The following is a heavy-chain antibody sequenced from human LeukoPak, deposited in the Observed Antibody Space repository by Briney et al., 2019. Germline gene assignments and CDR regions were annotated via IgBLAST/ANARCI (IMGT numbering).Heavy chain of an antibody. J-gene: IGHJ3*02. V-gene: IGHV1-69*13. CDR2: IIPIFGTA. CDR1: GGTFSSYA. CDR3: ARDDPGDYGPSFGVSAFDI. D-gene: IGHD4-17*01. Sequence: SVRVSCKASGGTFSSYAISWVRQAPGQGLEWMGGIIPIFGTANYAQKFQGRVTITADESTSTAYMELSSLRSEDTAVYYCARDDPGDYGPSFGVSAFDIWGQGTMVTVSS.